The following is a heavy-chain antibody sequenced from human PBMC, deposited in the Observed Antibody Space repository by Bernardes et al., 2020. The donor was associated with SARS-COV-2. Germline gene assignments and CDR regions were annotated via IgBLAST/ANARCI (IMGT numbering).Heavy chain of an antibody. CDR1: GYTFTSYG. D-gene: IGHD4-17*01. J-gene: IGHJ3*02. V-gene: IGHV1-18*01. Sequence: ASVKVSCKASGYTFTSYGIRWVRQAPGQGLEWMGWISAYNGNTNYAQKLQGRVTMTTDTSTSTAYMELRSLRSDDTAVYYCAREISYGGNSSYDAFDIWGQGTMVTVSS. CDR3: AREISYGGNSSYDAFDI. CDR2: ISAYNGNT.